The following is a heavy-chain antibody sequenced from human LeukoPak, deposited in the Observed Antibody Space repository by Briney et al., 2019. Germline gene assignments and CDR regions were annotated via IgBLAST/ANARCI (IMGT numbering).Heavy chain of an antibody. J-gene: IGHJ3*02. CDR2: IKQDGSEK. V-gene: IGHV3-7*01. CDR3: ARVARKLLLGAFDI. D-gene: IGHD2-21*02. CDR1: GFTFSSYW. Sequence: QTGGSLRLSCAASGFTFSSYWMSWVRQAPGKGLEWVANIKQDGSEKYYVDSVKGRFTISRDNAKNSLYLQMNSLRAEDTAVYYCARVARKLLLGAFDIWGQGTMVTVSS.